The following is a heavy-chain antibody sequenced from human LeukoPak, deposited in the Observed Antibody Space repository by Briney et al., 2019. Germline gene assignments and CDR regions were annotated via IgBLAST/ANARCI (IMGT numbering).Heavy chain of an antibody. CDR2: ISFNGGTI. J-gene: IGHJ4*02. V-gene: IGHV3-23*01. D-gene: IGHD6-19*01. CDR1: GFTFHNYA. CDR3: ATIAAGAVSATDC. Sequence: GGSLRLSCAASGFTFHNYAMSWVRQAPGKGLEWVSSISFNGGTIYYGDSVKGRFTSSRDNSKITLYLQMNSLRVEDTAVYYCATIAAGAVSATDCWGQGTLVTVSS.